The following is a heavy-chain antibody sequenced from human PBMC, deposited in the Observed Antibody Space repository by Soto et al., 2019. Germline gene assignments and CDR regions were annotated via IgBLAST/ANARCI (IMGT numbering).Heavy chain of an antibody. D-gene: IGHD3-10*01. CDR2: INYDGSST. CDR1: GFTFSTYW. J-gene: IGHJ4*02. V-gene: IGHV3-74*01. Sequence: EVQLVESGGGLVQPGGSLRLSCAASGFTFSTYWMHWVRQAPGKGLVWVSRINYDGSSTGYADSVKGRFTISRDNAKNTLYLQMNTLTAEDTAVYYCTRGPRPTSVGTGAYWGQGTLVTVSS. CDR3: TRGPRPTSVGTGAY.